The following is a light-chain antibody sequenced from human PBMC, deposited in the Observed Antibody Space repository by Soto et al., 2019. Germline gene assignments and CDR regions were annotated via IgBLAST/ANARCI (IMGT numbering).Light chain of an antibody. Sequence: QSALTQPPSASGSPGQSVTISCTGTNSDIGGYNSVSWYQRSPGKAPKLILYEGTNRPSGVPRRFSGSKSGNTASLTVSGLQAEDEGDYYCSSYAGNHILAFGGGTKLTVL. CDR3: SSYAGNHILA. V-gene: IGLV2-8*01. CDR1: NSDIGGYNS. J-gene: IGLJ2*01. CDR2: EGT.